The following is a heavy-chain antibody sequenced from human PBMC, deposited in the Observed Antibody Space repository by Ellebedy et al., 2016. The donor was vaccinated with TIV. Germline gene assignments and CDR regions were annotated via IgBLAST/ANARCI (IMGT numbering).Heavy chain of an antibody. J-gene: IGHJ4*02. CDR1: GYTFTSSA. V-gene: IGHV1-18*01. D-gene: IGHD3-22*01. Sequence: ASVKVSXXTSGYTFTSSAITWVRQAPGQGLEWMGWITTYNGNTNYAQRLQGRVTMTTDTSTSTAYMELRSLRSDDTAVYYCARGSHYYDSSGYHDWGQGTLVTVSS. CDR2: ITTYNGNT. CDR3: ARGSHYYDSSGYHD.